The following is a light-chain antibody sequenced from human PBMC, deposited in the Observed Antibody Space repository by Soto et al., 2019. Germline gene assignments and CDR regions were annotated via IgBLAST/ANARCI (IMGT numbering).Light chain of an antibody. CDR1: QSISSH. Sequence: DIQMTQSPSSLSASVGDRVTITCRASQSISSHLTWYQQKPGKAPRLLVYAASSLHSGVPSRFSGSGSGTDFTLTIISLQPEDFASYYFQQSFSSPLTFGQGTKVEIK. J-gene: IGKJ1*01. V-gene: IGKV1-39*01. CDR2: AAS. CDR3: QQSFSSPLT.